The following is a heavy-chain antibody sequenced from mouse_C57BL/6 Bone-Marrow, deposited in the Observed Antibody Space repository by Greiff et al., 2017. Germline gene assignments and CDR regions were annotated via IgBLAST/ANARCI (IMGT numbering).Heavy chain of an antibody. CDR3: TDGTYDYDSYWYFDV. CDR1: GFNIKDYY. CDR2: IDPEDGDT. V-gene: IGHV14-1*01. D-gene: IGHD2-4*01. J-gene: IGHJ1*03. Sequence: EVQLQQSGAELVRPGASVKLSCTASGFNIKDYYMHWVKQRPEQGLEWIGRIDPEDGDTEYAPKFPGKATMTADTSSNTAYLQLSSLTSEDTAVYYCTDGTYDYDSYWYFDVWGTGTTVTVSS.